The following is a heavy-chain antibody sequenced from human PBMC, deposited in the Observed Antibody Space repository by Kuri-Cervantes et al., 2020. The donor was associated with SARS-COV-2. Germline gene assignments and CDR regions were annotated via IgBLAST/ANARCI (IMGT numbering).Heavy chain of an antibody. D-gene: IGHD3-3*01. J-gene: IGHJ4*02. CDR3: ATRPRFLEWLLSYYFDY. CDR1: GYTFTGYY. Sequence: ASVKVSCKASGYTFTGYYIHWVRQAPGQGLEWMGWINPNGGGTNYAQKFQGRVTMTRGTSITTAYMELSRLRFDDTAVYYCATRPRFLEWLLSYYFDYWGQGTPVTVSS. CDR2: INPNGGGT. V-gene: IGHV1-2*02.